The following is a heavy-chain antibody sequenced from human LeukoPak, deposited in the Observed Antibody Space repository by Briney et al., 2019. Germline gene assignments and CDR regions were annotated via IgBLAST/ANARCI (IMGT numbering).Heavy chain of an antibody. Sequence: GGSLRLSCAASGFTSSDYYMSWIRQAPGKGLEWVSYISSSSSYTNYADSVKGRFTLSRDNAKNSLYLQMNSLRAEDTAVYYCARARYSSGGGYYYYGMDVWGKGTTVTVSS. D-gene: IGHD6-19*01. CDR3: ARARYSSGGGYYYYGMDV. J-gene: IGHJ6*04. V-gene: IGHV3-11*06. CDR1: GFTSSDYY. CDR2: ISSSSSYT.